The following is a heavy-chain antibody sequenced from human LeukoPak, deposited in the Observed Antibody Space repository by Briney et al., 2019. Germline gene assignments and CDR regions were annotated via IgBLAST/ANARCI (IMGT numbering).Heavy chain of an antibody. CDR3: ARTGGGNSGPFDY. Sequence: GGSLRLSCVASGIIVRNNYMTWVRQAPGKGLEWVSVIYNGGSIYYGDSVKGRFTISADNSRDMVYLQMNGLRAEDTAVYYCARTGGGNSGPFDYWGQGTLVTVS. D-gene: IGHD4-23*01. V-gene: IGHV3-53*01. CDR1: GIIVRNNY. J-gene: IGHJ4*02. CDR2: IYNGGSI.